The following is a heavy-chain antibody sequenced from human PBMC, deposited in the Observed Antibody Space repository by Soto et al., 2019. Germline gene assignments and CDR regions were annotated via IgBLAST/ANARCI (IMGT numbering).Heavy chain of an antibody. Sequence: SETLSLTCTVSGGSISSSSYYWGWIRQPPGKGLEWIGSIYYSGSTYYNPSLKSRVTISVDTSKNQFSLKLSSVTAADTAVYYCARHRTAMVRSHFDYWGQGTLVTSPQ. CDR1: GGSISSSSYY. J-gene: IGHJ4*02. D-gene: IGHD5-18*01. CDR2: IYYSGST. V-gene: IGHV4-39*01. CDR3: ARHRTAMVRSHFDY.